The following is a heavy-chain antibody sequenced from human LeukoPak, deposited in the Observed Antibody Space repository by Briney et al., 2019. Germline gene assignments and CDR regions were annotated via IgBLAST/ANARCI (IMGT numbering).Heavy chain of an antibody. Sequence: ASVKVSCKGSGYTFTSYGISWVRQAPGQGLEWMGWINAGNGNTKYSQEFQGRVTITRDTSASTAYMELSSLRSEDMAVYYCARGVAVAGSSFDYWGQGTLVTVSS. CDR1: GYTFTSYG. CDR2: INAGNGNT. V-gene: IGHV1-3*03. J-gene: IGHJ4*02. CDR3: ARGVAVAGSSFDY. D-gene: IGHD6-19*01.